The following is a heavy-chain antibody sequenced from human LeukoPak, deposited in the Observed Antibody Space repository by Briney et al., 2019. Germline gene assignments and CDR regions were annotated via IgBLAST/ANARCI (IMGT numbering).Heavy chain of an antibody. V-gene: IGHV3-48*01. CDR2: ISSSSSTI. CDR1: GFTFSSYS. Sequence: GGSLRLSCAASGFTFSSYSMNWVRQAPGKGLEWVSYISSSSSTIYYADSVKGRFTISRDNSKNTLYLQMNSLRAEDTAVYYCAKGGPQSELLFDYWGQGTLVTVSS. D-gene: IGHD1-26*01. CDR3: AKGGPQSELLFDY. J-gene: IGHJ4*02.